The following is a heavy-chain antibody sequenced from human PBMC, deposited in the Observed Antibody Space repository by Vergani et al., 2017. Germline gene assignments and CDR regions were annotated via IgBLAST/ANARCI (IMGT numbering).Heavy chain of an antibody. V-gene: IGHV3-23*01. D-gene: IGHD1-1*01. CDR3: AKGMTHQLDTFPDAFDI. Sequence: EVQLLESGGGLVQPGGSLRLSCAASGFTFSSYAMSWVRQAPGKGLEWVSAISGSGGSTYYADSVKGRFTISRDNSKNTLYLQMNSLRAEDTAVYYCAKGMTHQLDTFPDAFDIWGQGTMVTVSS. J-gene: IGHJ3*02. CDR1: GFTFSSYA. CDR2: ISGSGGST.